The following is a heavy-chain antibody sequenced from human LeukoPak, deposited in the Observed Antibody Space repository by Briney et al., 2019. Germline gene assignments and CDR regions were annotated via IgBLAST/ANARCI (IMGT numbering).Heavy chain of an antibody. V-gene: IGHV1-18*01. Sequence: ASVKVSCKASGYTFTSYGISWVRQAPGQGLEWMGWISAYNGNTNYAQKLQGRVTMITDTSTSTAYMELRSLRSEDTVVYYCARGRYFDWLWTHRDAFDIWGQGTMVTVSS. J-gene: IGHJ3*02. D-gene: IGHD3-9*01. CDR2: ISAYNGNT. CDR1: GYTFTSYG. CDR3: ARGRYFDWLWTHRDAFDI.